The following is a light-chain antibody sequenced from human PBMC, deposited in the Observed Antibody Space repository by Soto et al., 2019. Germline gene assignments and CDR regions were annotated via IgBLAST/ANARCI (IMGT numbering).Light chain of an antibody. CDR3: QQYDNWPPWT. CDR1: QSISSY. J-gene: IGKJ1*01. CDR2: GAS. Sequence: MTQSPGTLSVSLGERVTLSCRASQSISSYLAWYQQRPGQPSRLLIYGASTRATGIPARFSGSGSGTEFTLTISSLQSEDFAVYYCQQYDNWPPWTFGQGTKVDIK. V-gene: IGKV3-15*01.